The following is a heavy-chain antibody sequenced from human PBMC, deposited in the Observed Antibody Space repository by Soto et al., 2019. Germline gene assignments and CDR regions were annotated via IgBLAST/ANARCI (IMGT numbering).Heavy chain of an antibody. V-gene: IGHV1-18*01. CDR1: GYTFTSEP. J-gene: IGHJ5*02. CDR2: ISAYNGNT. CDR3: ARSRDYDILTGHNWFDP. D-gene: IGHD3-9*01. Sequence: TVKVSCKASGYTFTSEPICWVLQAPGQGLEWMGWISAYNGNTNYAQKLQGRVTMTTDTSTSTAYMELRSLRSDDTAVYYCARSRDYDILTGHNWFDPWGQGTLVNVS.